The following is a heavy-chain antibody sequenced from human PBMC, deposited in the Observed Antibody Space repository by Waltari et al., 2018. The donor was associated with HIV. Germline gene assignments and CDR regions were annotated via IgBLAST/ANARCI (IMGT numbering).Heavy chain of an antibody. V-gene: IGHV3-74*01. J-gene: IGHJ2*01. Sequence: EVQLVESGGRLVQPGGSLRLSCVASGFTFNTYWMYWVRQAPGKGLVWFSRIKSEGSTTYHADSVKGRFTTSRDNAKNTLYLQMNSLRAEDTATYYCARDRYGEGDWYLDLWGRGTVVTVSS. CDR1: GFTFNTYW. CDR3: ARDRYGEGDWYLDL. CDR2: IKSEGSTT. D-gene: IGHD4-17*01.